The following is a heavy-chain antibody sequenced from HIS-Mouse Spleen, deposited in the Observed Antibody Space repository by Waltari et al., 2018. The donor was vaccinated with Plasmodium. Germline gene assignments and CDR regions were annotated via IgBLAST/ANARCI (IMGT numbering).Heavy chain of an antibody. D-gene: IGHD6-13*01. CDR3: ARTIAAAGTGDAFDM. Sequence: EVQLVESGGGLVQPGGSLRLSCAASVFTFSSYWMHWVRHAPGKGLVWVSRINSDGSSTRYADSVKGRFTISRDNAKNTLYLQMNSLRAEDTAVYYCARTIAAAGTGDAFDMWGQGTMVTVSS. CDR1: VFTFSSYW. CDR2: INSDGSST. V-gene: IGHV3-74*01. J-gene: IGHJ3*02.